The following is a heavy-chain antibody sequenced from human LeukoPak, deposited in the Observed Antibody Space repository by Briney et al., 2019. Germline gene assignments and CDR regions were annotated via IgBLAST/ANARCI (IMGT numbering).Heavy chain of an antibody. Sequence: GGSLRLSCAAAGFTFNNYAMGWVRQAPGKGLECVSVIYSGGSTYYADSVKGRFTVSRDNSKNTLYLQMNSLRAEDTAMYYCARGLGYCTSTTCLLPFDYWGQGTLVTVSS. D-gene: IGHD2-2*01. CDR1: GFTFNNYA. J-gene: IGHJ4*02. CDR3: ARGLGYCTSTTCLLPFDY. V-gene: IGHV3-53*01. CDR2: IYSGGST.